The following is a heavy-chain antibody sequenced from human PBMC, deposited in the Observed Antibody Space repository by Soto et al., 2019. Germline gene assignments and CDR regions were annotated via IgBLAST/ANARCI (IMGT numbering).Heavy chain of an antibody. Sequence: SETLSLTCAVYGGSFSAYYWSWVRQPPGKGLEWIGEIIHSESTKYNPSLKSRVTISVDTSKNQFSLKLSSVAAADTAVYYCARQRPTDGRWEFANYYGMDVWGQGTSVTVSS. V-gene: IGHV4-34*12. J-gene: IGHJ6*02. CDR3: ARQRPTDGRWEFANYYGMDV. CDR1: GGSFSAYY. D-gene: IGHD1-26*01. CDR2: IIHSEST.